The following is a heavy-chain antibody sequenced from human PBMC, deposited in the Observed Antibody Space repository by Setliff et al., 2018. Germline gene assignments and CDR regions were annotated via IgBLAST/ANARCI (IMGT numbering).Heavy chain of an antibody. V-gene: IGHV3-33*08. CDR1: GFTFSTYR. CDR2: IWDDGGNK. CDR3: ARTCSGSGCYAGLES. D-gene: IGHD2-15*01. J-gene: IGHJ4*02. Sequence: SLRLSCAASGFTFSTYRMHWVRQAPGKGLEWVAVIWDDGGNKYHADSVKGRFTISRDNSKNTLYLQMNSLRPEDTAVYYCARTCSGSGCYAGLESWGQGTPVTVPQ.